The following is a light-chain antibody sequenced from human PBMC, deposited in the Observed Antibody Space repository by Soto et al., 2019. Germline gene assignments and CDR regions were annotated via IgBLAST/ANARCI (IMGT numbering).Light chain of an antibody. Sequence: EIVMTQSPATLSVSPGERATLSCRASQSVSSNLAWYQQKPGQAPRLLIYGASTRATGIPARFSGSGSGTEFTLTMSSLQSEDSAVYYCQQYNFWPPITFGQGTRLDIK. CDR3: QQYNFWPPIT. J-gene: IGKJ5*01. CDR2: GAS. CDR1: QSVSSN. V-gene: IGKV3-15*01.